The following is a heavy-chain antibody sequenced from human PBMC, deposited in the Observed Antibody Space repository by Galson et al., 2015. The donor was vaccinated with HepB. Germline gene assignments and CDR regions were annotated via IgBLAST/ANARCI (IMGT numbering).Heavy chain of an antibody. CDR2: IKQDGSER. D-gene: IGHD5-18*01. V-gene: IGHV3-7*01. J-gene: IGHJ6*02. CDR1: GFIFRKFW. CDR3: ARASGYDYGFRYYYYAVDV. Sequence: SLRLSCAGSGFIFRKFWMTWVRQAPVKGLEWVASIKQDGSERYYVDSVEGRFTISRDNGKNSVYLQMNSLRAEDTAVYFCARASGYDYGFRYYYYAVDVWGQGATVTVSS.